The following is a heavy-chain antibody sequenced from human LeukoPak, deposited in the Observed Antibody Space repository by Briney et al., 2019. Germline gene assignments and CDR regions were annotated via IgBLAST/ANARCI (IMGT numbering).Heavy chain of an antibody. CDR2: IIPILGIA. CDR1: GGTFSSYA. Sequence: GASVKVSCKASGGTFSSYAISWVRQAPGQGLEWMGRIIPILGIANYAQKFQGRVTITADKSTSTAYMELSRLRSDDTAVYYCARDQGLEYQLLYDYWGQGTLVTVSS. CDR3: ARDQGLEYQLLYDY. J-gene: IGHJ4*02. V-gene: IGHV1-69*04. D-gene: IGHD2-2*02.